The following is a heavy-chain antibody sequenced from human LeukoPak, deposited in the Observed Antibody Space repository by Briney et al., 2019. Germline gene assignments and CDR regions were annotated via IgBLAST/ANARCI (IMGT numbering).Heavy chain of an antibody. Sequence: GGSLRLSCAAPGFTFSSYAMSWVRQAPGKGLEWVSAISGSGGSTYYADSVKGRFTISRDNSKNTLYLQMNSLRAEDTAVYYCAKEPVTFGGVIVIGRFDYWGQGTLVTVSS. V-gene: IGHV3-23*01. D-gene: IGHD3-16*02. CDR2: ISGSGGST. CDR1: GFTFSSYA. CDR3: AKEPVTFGGVIVIGRFDY. J-gene: IGHJ4*02.